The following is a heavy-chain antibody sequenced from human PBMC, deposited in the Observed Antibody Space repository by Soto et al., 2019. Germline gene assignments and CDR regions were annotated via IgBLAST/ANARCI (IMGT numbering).Heavy chain of an antibody. CDR2: ISYDGSNK. CDR3: AKDLKWITMFRRVSRSYGMDV. D-gene: IGHD3-10*01. Sequence: QVQVVESGGGVVQPGRSLRLSCAASGFTFSSYGMHWVRQAPGKGLEWVAIISYDGSNKYYADSVKGRCTISRDNSKNTLYLQMNSLRAEDTAVYYCAKDLKWITMFRRVSRSYGMDVWGQGTTVTVS. V-gene: IGHV3-30*18. CDR1: GFTFSSYG. J-gene: IGHJ6*02.